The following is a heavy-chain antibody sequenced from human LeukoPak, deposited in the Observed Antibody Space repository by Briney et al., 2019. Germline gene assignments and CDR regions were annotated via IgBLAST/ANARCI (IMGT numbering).Heavy chain of an antibody. CDR2: IKSKTGGGKT. CDR3: TTNNLEYSGSYLGFDY. CDR1: GFTFSNSW. J-gene: IGHJ4*02. D-gene: IGHD1-26*01. Sequence: KAGGSLRLSCAASGFTFSNSWMSWVRQAPGKGLEWVARIKSKTGGGKTDYAAQVKCRFTIPRADSTNTLHLQMNSLKTEDTAVYYCTTNNLEYSGSYLGFDYWGQGTLVTVSS. V-gene: IGHV3-15*01.